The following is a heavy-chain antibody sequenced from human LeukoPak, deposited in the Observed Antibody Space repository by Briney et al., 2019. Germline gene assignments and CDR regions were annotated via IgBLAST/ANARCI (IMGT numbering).Heavy chain of an antibody. CDR3: ARWVTGYYPDYFDY. D-gene: IGHD3-9*01. J-gene: IGHJ4*02. Sequence: PGRSLRLSCAASGFTFSNYGIHWVRQAPGKGLEWVAVVWYDGSNKYYADSVKGRFTISRDNSRNTLYLQMNSLRAEDTAVYSCARWVTGYYPDYFDYWGQGTLVTVSS. CDR1: GFTFSNYG. V-gene: IGHV3-33*01. CDR2: VWYDGSNK.